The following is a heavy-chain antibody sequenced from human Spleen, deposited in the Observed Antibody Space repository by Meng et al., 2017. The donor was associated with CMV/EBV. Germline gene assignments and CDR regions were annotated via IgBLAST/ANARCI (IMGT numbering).Heavy chain of an antibody. CDR3: ARDYDFWSGYYRIDP. Sequence: SGYILPSYGISWVRQAPGQGPEWKGWISLHNGNTNYFWKFQGRVTMTTDTSTSTAYMELRSLRSDDTAVYYCARDYDFWSGYYRIDPWGQGTLVTVSS. J-gene: IGHJ5*02. V-gene: IGHV1-18*01. CDR1: GYILPSYG. D-gene: IGHD3-3*01. CDR2: ISLHNGNT.